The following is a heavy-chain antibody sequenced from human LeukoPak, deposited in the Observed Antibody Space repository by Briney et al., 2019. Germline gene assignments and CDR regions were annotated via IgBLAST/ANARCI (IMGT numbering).Heavy chain of an antibody. CDR1: GFTFSSYS. D-gene: IGHD3-3*01. J-gene: IGHJ4*02. CDR3: AKDDWADGLRFLEWLLPFDY. CDR2: ISSSSSYI. V-gene: IGHV3-21*04. Sequence: GGSLRLSCAASGFTFSSYSMNWVRQAPGKGLEWVSSISSSSSYIYYADSVKGRFTISRDNSKNTLYLQMNSLRAEDTAVYYCAKDDWADGLRFLEWLLPFDYWGQGTLVTVSS.